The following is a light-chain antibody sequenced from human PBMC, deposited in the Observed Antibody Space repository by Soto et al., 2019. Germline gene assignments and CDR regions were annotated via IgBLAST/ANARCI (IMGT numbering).Light chain of an antibody. J-gene: IGKJ1*01. V-gene: IGKV3-20*01. CDR2: GAS. CDR3: QQYGSSGT. Sequence: EIVLTQSPGTLSLSPGERPTLSCRASQSVSNNYLAGYQQKPGQAPWVLIYGASNRATGIPDRFSGSGSGTDFPLTISRLEPEYFAVYYCQQYGSSGTFGQGTKVDIK. CDR1: QSVSNNY.